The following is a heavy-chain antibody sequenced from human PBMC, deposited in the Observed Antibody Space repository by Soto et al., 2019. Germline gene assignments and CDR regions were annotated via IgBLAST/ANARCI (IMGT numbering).Heavy chain of an antibody. CDR3: APRKYGSFNIGAFDI. CDR1: GLSVCTYG. Sequence: GSLRLACAASGLSVCTYGMNWVRQAPGKGLEWVSYISKNGIDIYYADSVKGRFTISRDNANNSLFLQMDSLRPEDTAVYYCAPRKYGSFNIGAFDIWGQGTMVTVSS. CDR2: ISKNGIDI. J-gene: IGHJ3*02. V-gene: IGHV3-48*03. D-gene: IGHD1-26*01.